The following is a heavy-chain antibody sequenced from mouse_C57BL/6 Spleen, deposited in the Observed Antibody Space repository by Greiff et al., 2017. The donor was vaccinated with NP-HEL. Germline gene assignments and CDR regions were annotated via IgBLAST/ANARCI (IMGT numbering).Heavy chain of an antibody. V-gene: IGHV1-18*01. CDR3: ARGSGPPFAY. D-gene: IGHD3-2*02. CDR2: INPNNGGT. Sequence: EVKLQESGPELVKPGASVKIPCKASGYTFTDYNMDWVKQSHGKSLEWIGDINPNNGGTIYNQKFKGKATLTVDKSSSTAYMELRSLTSEDTAVYYCARGSGPPFAYWGQGTLVTVSA. J-gene: IGHJ3*01. CDR1: GYTFTDYN.